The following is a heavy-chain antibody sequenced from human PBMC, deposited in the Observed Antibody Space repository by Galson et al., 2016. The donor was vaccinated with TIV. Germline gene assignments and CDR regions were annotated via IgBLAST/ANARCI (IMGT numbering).Heavy chain of an antibody. Sequence: SLRLSCSASGFTFSRFGMHWVRQAPGKGLEWVAVISYDGSNKYYADSVKSRLTISRDNSKNTLYLQMNSLRAEVTAVYYCAKDRDLYPPFMGTFDHWGQGTMVTVSS. D-gene: IGHD7-27*01. CDR2: ISYDGSNK. CDR3: AKDRDLYPPFMGTFDH. CDR1: GFTFSRFG. J-gene: IGHJ4*02. V-gene: IGHV3-30*18.